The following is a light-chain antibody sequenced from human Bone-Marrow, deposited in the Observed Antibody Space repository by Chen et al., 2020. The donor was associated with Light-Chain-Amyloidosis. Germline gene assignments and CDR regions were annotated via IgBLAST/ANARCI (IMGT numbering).Light chain of an antibody. J-gene: IGLJ2*01. CDR1: DLPTKY. V-gene: IGLV3-25*03. CDR3: QSADSSGTYEVI. CDR2: RDT. Sequence: SYELTQPPSVSVSPVQTARITCSGDDLPTKYAYWYQQKPGQAPVLVIHRDTERPSGISERFSGSSSGTTATLTISVVQAEDEADYHGQSADSSGTYEVIFGGGTKLTVL.